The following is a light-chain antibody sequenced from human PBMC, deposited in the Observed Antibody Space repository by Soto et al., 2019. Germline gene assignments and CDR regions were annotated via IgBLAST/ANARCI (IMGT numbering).Light chain of an antibody. CDR1: SSDVGGYNY. CDR3: TSYTSSSTYG. Sequence: QSVLTQPASVSGSPGQSIAISCIGTSSDVGGYNYVSWYQQHPGKAPKLMIYDVSNRPSGASDRFSGSKSGNTASLTISGLQPEDEADYYCTSYTSSSTYGFGTGTKVTVL. V-gene: IGLV2-14*01. CDR2: DVS. J-gene: IGLJ1*01.